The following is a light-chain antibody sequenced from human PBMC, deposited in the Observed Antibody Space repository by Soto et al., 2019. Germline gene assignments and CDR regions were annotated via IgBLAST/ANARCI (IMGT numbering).Light chain of an antibody. V-gene: IGLV2-14*01. CDR3: SSYTTSAPYV. CDR1: SSDVGAYNF. Sequence: QSALTQPASVSGSPGQSITISCTGTSSDVGAYNFVSWYQHHPGRAPKVIIYEVTIRPSGVSNRFSGSKSGNTASLTISGLQAEDEADYYCSSYTTSAPYVFGSGTKLPVL. J-gene: IGLJ1*01. CDR2: EVT.